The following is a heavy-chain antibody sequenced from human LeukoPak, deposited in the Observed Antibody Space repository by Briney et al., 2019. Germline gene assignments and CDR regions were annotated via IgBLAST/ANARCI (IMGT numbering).Heavy chain of an antibody. CDR3: ATSEDFDVLSGYTPYYYGMDV. CDR2: ISSGGKNK. D-gene: IGHD3-9*01. CDR1: GFIFSTYG. Sequence: GGSLRLSCAASGFIFSTYGMHWVRQAPGKGLEWVAIISSGGKNKDYIDSVKGRFTISRDNSKNTLYLELNSLRTEDTAVYYCATSEDFDVLSGYTPYYYGMDVWGPGTTVTVSS. J-gene: IGHJ6*02. V-gene: IGHV3-30*03.